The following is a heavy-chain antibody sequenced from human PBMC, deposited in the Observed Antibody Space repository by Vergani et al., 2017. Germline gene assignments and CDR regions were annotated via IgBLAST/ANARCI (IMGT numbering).Heavy chain of an antibody. CDR1: GGSISSGGYS. Sequence: QLQLQESGSGLVKPSQTLFLTCAVSGGSISSGGYSWSWIRQPPGKGLEWIGEINHSGSTNYNPSLKSRVTISVDTSKNQFSLKLSSVTAADTAVYYCARGKRRVDTSNWFDPWGQGTLVTVSS. D-gene: IGHD5-18*01. J-gene: IGHJ5*02. CDR2: INHSGST. V-gene: IGHV4-30-2*01. CDR3: ARGKRRVDTSNWFDP.